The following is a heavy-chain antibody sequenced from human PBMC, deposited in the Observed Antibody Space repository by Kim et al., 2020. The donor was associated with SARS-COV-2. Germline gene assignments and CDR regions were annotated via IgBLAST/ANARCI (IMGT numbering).Heavy chain of an antibody. D-gene: IGHD3-10*01. CDR1: GYSFTSYW. V-gene: IGHV5-51*01. CDR2: IYPGDSDT. Sequence: GESLKISCKGSGYSFTSYWIGWVRQMPGKGLEWMGIIYPGDSDTRYSPSFQGQVTISADKSISTAYLQWSSLKASDTAMYYCARMGGPTSLLGEDFYYWGQGTLVTVSS. J-gene: IGHJ4*02. CDR3: ARMGGPTSLLGEDFYY.